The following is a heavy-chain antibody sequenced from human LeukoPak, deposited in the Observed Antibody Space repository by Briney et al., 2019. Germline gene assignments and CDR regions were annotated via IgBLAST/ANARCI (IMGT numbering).Heavy chain of an antibody. Sequence: GGSLRLSCAVSGFTFSRFAMSWVRQAPGKGLEWVSSISNSGDKTFYADSVKGRFTISRDNSKNTLFLQMNGLRAEDTAVYYCAREVYGGIDYWGQGTLVTVSS. CDR2: ISNSGDKT. CDR3: AREVYGGIDY. V-gene: IGHV3-23*01. D-gene: IGHD4-23*01. CDR1: GFTFSRFA. J-gene: IGHJ4*02.